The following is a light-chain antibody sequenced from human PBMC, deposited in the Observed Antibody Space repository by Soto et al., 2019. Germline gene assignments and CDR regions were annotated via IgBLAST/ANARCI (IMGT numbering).Light chain of an antibody. CDR2: GAS. J-gene: IGKJ1*01. CDR1: QSVSSN. Sequence: EIVMTQSPATLSVPPGERATLSCRASQSVSSNLAWYQQKPGQAPRLLIYGASTRATGIPARFSGSGSCTAFTLTISSLQPEDFAVYYCQQYNNWPPWTFGQGTKVEIK. CDR3: QQYNNWPPWT. V-gene: IGKV3-15*01.